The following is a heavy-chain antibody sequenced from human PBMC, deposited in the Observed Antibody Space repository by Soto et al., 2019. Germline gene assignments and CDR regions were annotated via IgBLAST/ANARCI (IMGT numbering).Heavy chain of an antibody. CDR2: IIPIFGTA. V-gene: IGHV1-69*13. CDR1: GGTFSSYA. Sequence: ASVKVSCKASGGTFSSYAISWVRQAPGQGLEWMGGIIPIFGTANYAQKFQGRVTITADESTSTAYMELSSLRSEDTAVYYCASSTVTTSIFWGQGTLVTVSS. J-gene: IGHJ4*02. D-gene: IGHD4-17*01. CDR3: ASSTVTTSIF.